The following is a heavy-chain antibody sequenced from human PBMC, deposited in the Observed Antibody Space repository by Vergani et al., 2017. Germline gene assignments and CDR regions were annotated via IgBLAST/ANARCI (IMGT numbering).Heavy chain of an antibody. D-gene: IGHD1-1*01. CDR3: ARNNWNRDSLDY. CDR2: IYHTGSA. V-gene: IGHV4-38-2*01. CDR1: AYSISSTYY. J-gene: IGHJ4*02. Sequence: QVQLQESGPGLVKPSETLSLTCAVSAYSISSTYYWGWIRQPPGKGLEWIGNIYHTGSAYYNPSLKSRVTISVDTSKNQFSLKLSSVTAADTAVYYCARNNWNRDSLDYWGQGTLVTVSS.